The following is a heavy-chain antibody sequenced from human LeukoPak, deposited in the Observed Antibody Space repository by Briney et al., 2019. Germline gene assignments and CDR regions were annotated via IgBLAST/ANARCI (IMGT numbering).Heavy chain of an antibody. J-gene: IGHJ4*02. V-gene: IGHV3-23*01. CDR1: GFTFSSYA. Sequence: GGSLRLSCAASGFTFSSYAMSWVRQAPGKGLEWVSAISGSGGSTYYADSVKGRFTISRDNSKNTLYLQMNSLRAEDTAVYYCAKASLSPRYSSSWTTFDYWGQGTLVTVSS. CDR2: ISGSGGST. CDR3: AKASLSPRYSSSWTTFDY. D-gene: IGHD6-13*01.